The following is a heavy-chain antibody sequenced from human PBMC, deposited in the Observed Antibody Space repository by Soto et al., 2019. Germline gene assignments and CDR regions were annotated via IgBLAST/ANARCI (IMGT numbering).Heavy chain of an antibody. Sequence: QVQLVESGGGVVQPGRSLRLSCAASGFTFSSYGMHWVRQAPGKGLEWVAVISDDGSNKYYADSVKGRFTISRDNSKNTLYLQMNSLRAEDTAVYYCAKGLRGGFDYWGQGTLVTVSS. D-gene: IGHD3-10*01. J-gene: IGHJ4*02. CDR1: GFTFSSYG. CDR3: AKGLRGGFDY. CDR2: ISDDGSNK. V-gene: IGHV3-30*18.